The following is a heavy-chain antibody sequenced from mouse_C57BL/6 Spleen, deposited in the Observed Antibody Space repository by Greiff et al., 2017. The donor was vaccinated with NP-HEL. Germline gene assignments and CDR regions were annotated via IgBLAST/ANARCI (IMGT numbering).Heavy chain of an antibody. CDR2: FYPGSGSI. Sequence: VQLQQSGAELVKPGASVKLSCKASGYTFTEYTIHWVKQRSGQGLEWIGWFYPGSGSIKYNEKFKDKATLTADKSSSTVYMEHSRLTSEDSAVYFCARHESYHYYGSSYDYFDYWGQGTTLTVSS. V-gene: IGHV1-62-2*01. CDR1: GYTFTEYT. CDR3: ARHESYHYYGSSYDYFDY. J-gene: IGHJ2*01. D-gene: IGHD1-1*01.